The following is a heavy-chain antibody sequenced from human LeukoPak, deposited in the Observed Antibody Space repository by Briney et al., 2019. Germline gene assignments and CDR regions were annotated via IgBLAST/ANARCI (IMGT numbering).Heavy chain of an antibody. Sequence: PGGSLRLSCAASGFTFGDYPMSWVRQAPGKGLEWVGFIRSKTYGGTTEYAASVKGRFTISRDDSKSIVYLQMSSLKTEDTAVYFCTSSMRAGYYYYGIDVWGQGTTVTVSS. V-gene: IGHV3-49*04. CDR1: GFTFGDYP. J-gene: IGHJ6*02. CDR2: IRSKTYGGTT. CDR3: TSSMRAGYYYYGIDV.